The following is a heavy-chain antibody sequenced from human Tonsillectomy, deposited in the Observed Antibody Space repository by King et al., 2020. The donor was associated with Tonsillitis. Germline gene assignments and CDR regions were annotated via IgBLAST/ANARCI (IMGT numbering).Heavy chain of an antibody. J-gene: IGHJ4*02. Sequence: QLVQSGGGLVKPGGSLRLSCAASGFTFSSYSMNWVRQAPGKGLEWVSSISSSSSYIYYADSVKGRFTISRDNAKNSLYLQMNSLRAEDTAVYYCARTYVAAACPFDYWRQGTLVTVSS. D-gene: IGHD6-13*01. CDR3: ARTYVAAACPFDY. CDR2: ISSSSSYI. V-gene: IGHV3-21*01. CDR1: GFTFSSYS.